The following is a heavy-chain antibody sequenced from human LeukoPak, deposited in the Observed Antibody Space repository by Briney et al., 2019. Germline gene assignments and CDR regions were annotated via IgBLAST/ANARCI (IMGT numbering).Heavy chain of an antibody. Sequence: ETLSLTCTVSGGSISSYYWSWIRQPPGKGLEWIGYVFYIGSTDYNPSLKSRVTISVDTSKNQFSLKLSSVTAADTAVYYCARGAHYFDYWGQGTLVTVSS. CDR2: VFYIGST. V-gene: IGHV4-59*01. J-gene: IGHJ4*02. CDR3: ARGAHYFDY. CDR1: GGSISSYY.